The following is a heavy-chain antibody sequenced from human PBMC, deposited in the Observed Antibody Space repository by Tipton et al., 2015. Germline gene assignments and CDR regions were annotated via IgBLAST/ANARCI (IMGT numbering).Heavy chain of an antibody. Sequence: TLSLTCSVSGGSINKYYLTWIRQPPGKGLEWIGSFFHSGNTFHNPSLRSRVIISVDTSKNQFSLTVTSVTAADTAVYYCARSRYTVTPDSWGQGTLVTVSS. J-gene: IGHJ4*02. CDR1: GGSINKYY. CDR3: ARSRYTVTPDS. CDR2: FFHSGNT. V-gene: IGHV4-59*08. D-gene: IGHD4-17*01.